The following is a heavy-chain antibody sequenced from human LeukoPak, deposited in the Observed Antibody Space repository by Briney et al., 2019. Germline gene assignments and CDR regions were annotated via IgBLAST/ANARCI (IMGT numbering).Heavy chain of an antibody. D-gene: IGHD6-19*01. CDR1: GFTFSSYS. CDR2: ISSSSSYI. Sequence: NPGGSLRPSCAASGFTFSSYSMNWVRQARGKGLEWVSSISSSSSYIYYADSVTGRFTISRDNAKNSQYLQMNSLRAEDTAVYYCASSSGVNWGQGTLVTVSS. V-gene: IGHV3-21*01. J-gene: IGHJ4*02. CDR3: ASSSGVN.